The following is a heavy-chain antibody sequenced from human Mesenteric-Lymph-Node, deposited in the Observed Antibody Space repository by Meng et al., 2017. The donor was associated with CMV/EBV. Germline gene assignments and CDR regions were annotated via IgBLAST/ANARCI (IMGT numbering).Heavy chain of an antibody. CDR1: SSA. V-gene: IGHV1-69*05. Sequence: SSAIRWVQPAPGQWLEWMGGIIPIFGTANYAQKFQGRVTITTDESTSTAYMELSSLRSEDTAVYYCARDLRYTTRYSSSWLTRGFDYWGQGTLVTVSS. D-gene: IGHD6-13*01. J-gene: IGHJ4*02. CDR2: IIPIFGTA. CDR3: ARDLRYTTRYSSSWLTRGFDY.